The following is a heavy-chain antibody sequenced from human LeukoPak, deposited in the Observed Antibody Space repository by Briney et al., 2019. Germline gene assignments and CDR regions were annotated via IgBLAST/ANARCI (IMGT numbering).Heavy chain of an antibody. V-gene: IGHV4-59*01. CDR2: IYYSRST. CDR1: GGSISSYY. J-gene: IGHJ3*02. D-gene: IGHD6-6*01. Sequence: SETLSLTCTASGGSISSYYWSWIRQPPGKGLEWIGYIYYSRSTNYNPSLKSRVTISVDTSKNQFSLKLSSVTAADTAVYYCASLRSIAFDIWGQGTMVTVSS. CDR3: ASLRSIAFDI.